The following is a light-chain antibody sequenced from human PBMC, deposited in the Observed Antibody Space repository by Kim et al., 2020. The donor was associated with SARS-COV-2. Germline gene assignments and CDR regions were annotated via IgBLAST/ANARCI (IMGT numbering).Light chain of an antibody. V-gene: IGKV1-5*03. CDR3: QQYHSGYT. CDR2: KTS. J-gene: IGKJ2*01. CDR1: QSVNPW. Sequence: LSASMGDRVTITCRASQSVNPWLARYQQKPGKAPKLLIYKTSSLESGVPSRFSGSGSGTEFTLTISSLQPDDFATYYCQQYHSGYTFGQGTKLEI.